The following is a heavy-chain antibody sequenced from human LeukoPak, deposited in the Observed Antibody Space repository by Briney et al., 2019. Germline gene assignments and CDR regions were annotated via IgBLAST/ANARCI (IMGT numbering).Heavy chain of an antibody. CDR2: LYSAGDI. J-gene: IGHJ2*01. CDR3: ARDRAPPTSWYFDL. CDR1: GFTFNTYG. V-gene: IGHV3-53*01. Sequence: GGTLRLSCAASGFTFNTYGMSWVRQAPGKGLEWVSILYSAGDIYYVDSVKGRFTISRDNSRNTLYLQMNSLRVEDSAVYYCARDRAPPTSWYFDLWGRGTLVTVSS. D-gene: IGHD3-10*01.